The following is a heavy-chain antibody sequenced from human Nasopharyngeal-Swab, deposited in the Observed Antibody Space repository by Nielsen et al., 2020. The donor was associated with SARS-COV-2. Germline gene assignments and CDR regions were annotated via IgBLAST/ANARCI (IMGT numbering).Heavy chain of an antibody. Sequence: WVRQAPGQGLEWMGIINPSGGSTSYAQKFQGRVTMTRDTSTSTVYMELSSLRSEDTAVYYCARGTQSAFYDYVWGSNPLGGDYWGQRTLVTVSS. CDR3: ARGTQSAFYDYVWGSNPLGGDY. D-gene: IGHD3-16*01. J-gene: IGHJ4*02. CDR2: INPSGGST. V-gene: IGHV1-46*01.